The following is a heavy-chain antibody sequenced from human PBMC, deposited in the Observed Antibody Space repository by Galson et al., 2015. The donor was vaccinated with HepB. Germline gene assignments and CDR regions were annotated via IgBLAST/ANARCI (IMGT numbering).Heavy chain of an antibody. CDR1: GYTFTSHA. Sequence: SVKVSCKASGYTFTSHALYWLRQAPGQRLEWMGWINVDSGPAKYSQKFQGRVTFTRDTSASTASMELSSLTSEDTAVYYCAIGYGRNSAWDYWGQGTLVTVSA. CDR2: INVDSGPA. CDR3: AIGYGRNSAWDY. V-gene: IGHV1-3*01. D-gene: IGHD5-18*01. J-gene: IGHJ4*02.